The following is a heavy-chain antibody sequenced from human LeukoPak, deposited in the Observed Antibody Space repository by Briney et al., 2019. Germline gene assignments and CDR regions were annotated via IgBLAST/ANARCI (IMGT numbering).Heavy chain of an antibody. Sequence: SETLSLTCTVSGGSISSYYWSWIRQPAGKGLEWIGRIYTSGSTNYNPSLKSRVTMSVDTSKNQLSLKLSSVTAADTAVYYCARDGYSSRWFYYWGQGTVVTVSS. D-gene: IGHD6-13*01. CDR3: ARDGYSSRWFYY. V-gene: IGHV4-4*07. J-gene: IGHJ4*02. CDR2: IYTSGST. CDR1: GGSISSYY.